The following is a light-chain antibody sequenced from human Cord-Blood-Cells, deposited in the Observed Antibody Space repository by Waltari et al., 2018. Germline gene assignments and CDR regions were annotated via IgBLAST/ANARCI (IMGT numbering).Light chain of an antibody. V-gene: IGLV2-14*01. J-gene: IGLJ2*01. Sequence: QSALTQPASVSGSPGQSITLSCPGTSSDVGGYNYFSWYQQHPGKAPKLMIYDVSNRPSGVSNRFSGSKSGNTASLTISGLQAEDEADYYCSSYTSSSTLEVFGGGTKLTVL. CDR2: DVS. CDR1: SSDVGGYNY. CDR3: SSYTSSSTLEV.